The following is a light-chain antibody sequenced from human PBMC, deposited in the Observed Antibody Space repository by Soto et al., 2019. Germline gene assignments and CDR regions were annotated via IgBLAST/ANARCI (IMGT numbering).Light chain of an antibody. CDR2: EVS. CDR3: CSSAGSSTYV. CDR1: SSDVGSYNL. Sequence: QSALTQPASVSGSPGQSITISCTGTSSDVGSYNLVSWYQQHPGKAPKVMIYEVSKRPSGVPNRFSGSKSGYTASLTISGLQAEDEADYYCCSSAGSSTYVFGTGTKLTVL. V-gene: IGLV2-23*02. J-gene: IGLJ1*01.